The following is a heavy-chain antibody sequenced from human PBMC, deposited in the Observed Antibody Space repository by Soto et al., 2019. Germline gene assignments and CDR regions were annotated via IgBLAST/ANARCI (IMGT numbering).Heavy chain of an antibody. J-gene: IGHJ3*02. D-gene: IGHD6-19*01. Sequence: ASVKVSCKASGYTFTSYGISWVRQAPGQGLEWMGWISAYNGNTNYAQKLQGRVTMTTDTSTSTAYMELRSLRSDDTAVYYCARDHKPGIAVAETAFDIWGQGTMVTVSS. V-gene: IGHV1-18*01. CDR1: GYTFTSYG. CDR3: ARDHKPGIAVAETAFDI. CDR2: ISAYNGNT.